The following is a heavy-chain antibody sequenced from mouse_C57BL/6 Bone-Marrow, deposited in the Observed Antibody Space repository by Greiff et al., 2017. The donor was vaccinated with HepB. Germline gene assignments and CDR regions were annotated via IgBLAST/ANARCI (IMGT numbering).Heavy chain of an antibody. CDR3: ARCDYDGY. Sequence: VQLVESGAELVKPGASVKMSCKASGYTFTRYWITWVKQRPGQGLEWIGDIYPGSGSTNYNEKFKSKATLTVDTSSSTAYMQLSSLTSEDSAVYYCARCDYDGYWGQGTLVTVSA. J-gene: IGHJ3*01. CDR1: GYTFTRYW. CDR2: IYPGSGST. D-gene: IGHD2-4*01. V-gene: IGHV1-55*01.